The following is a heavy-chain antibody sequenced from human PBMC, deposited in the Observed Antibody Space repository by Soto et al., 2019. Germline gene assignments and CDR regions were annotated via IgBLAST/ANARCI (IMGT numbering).Heavy chain of an antibody. Sequence: QVQLVQSGAEVKKPGASVKVSCKASGYTFTSYGISWVRQAPGQGLEWMGWLSAYNGNTHYAQKLRGRVTMTTDTSTSTAYMELRSRRSDDTAVYFCARTGFYYYGSGSPVAVDYWGQGTLVTVSS. D-gene: IGHD3-10*01. CDR3: ARTGFYYYGSGSPVAVDY. J-gene: IGHJ4*02. V-gene: IGHV1-18*01. CDR1: GYTFTSYG. CDR2: LSAYNGNT.